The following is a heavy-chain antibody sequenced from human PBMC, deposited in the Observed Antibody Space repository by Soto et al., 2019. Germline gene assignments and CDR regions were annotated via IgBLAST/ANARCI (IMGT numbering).Heavy chain of an antibody. V-gene: IGHV3-23*01. CDR2: LSSTGGGT. CDR1: GFTFRKYV. D-gene: IGHD3-3*01. Sequence: EVQLLESGGGLAQPGGSLRLSCEVSGFTFRKYVMTWVRQAPGKGLEWVSSLSSTGGGTYYADSVNGRFTVSRVNSKNTLFLQMNSLRAADTAIYYCAKDQGFLEWIPQGGLDVWGPGTTVAVSS. CDR3: AKDQGFLEWIPQGGLDV. J-gene: IGHJ6*02.